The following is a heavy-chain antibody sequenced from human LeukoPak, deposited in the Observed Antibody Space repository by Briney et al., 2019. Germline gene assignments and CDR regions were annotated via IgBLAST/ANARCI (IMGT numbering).Heavy chain of an antibody. Sequence: GGSLRLSCAASGFTLSSYGMHWVRQAPGKGLEWVAFIRYDGSNKYYADSVKGRFTISRDNSKNTLYLQINSLRAEDTAVYYCARESDHSVSQVDFDLWGQGTMVTVSS. D-gene: IGHD1-14*01. J-gene: IGHJ3*01. CDR3: ARESDHSVSQVDFDL. CDR2: IRYDGSNK. CDR1: GFTLSSYG. V-gene: IGHV3-30*02.